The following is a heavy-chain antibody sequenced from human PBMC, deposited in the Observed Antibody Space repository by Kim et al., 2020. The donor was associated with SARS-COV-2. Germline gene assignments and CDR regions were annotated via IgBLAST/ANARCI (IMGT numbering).Heavy chain of an antibody. D-gene: IGHD3-10*01. Sequence: GGSLRLSCATSGFTFSAYDMNWVRQAPGKGLEWLSFITKSSTTIYYADSVEGRFTIARDNAKNSLFLQMKSLRDEDTALYYCVRDRRGGALGMWGQGTMV. J-gene: IGHJ3*02. V-gene: IGHV3-48*02. CDR3: VRDRRGGALGM. CDR2: ITKSSTTI. CDR1: GFTFSAYD.